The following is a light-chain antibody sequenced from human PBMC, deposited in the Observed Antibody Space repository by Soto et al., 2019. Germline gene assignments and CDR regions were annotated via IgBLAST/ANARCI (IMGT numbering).Light chain of an antibody. J-gene: IGKJ5*01. CDR3: QQYNNWPS. CDR2: DIS. V-gene: IGKV3-15*01. CDR1: QSVRSN. Sequence: EVVLTQSPVTCSASAGGRSTLHSRASQSVRSNLAWYQQKPGQAPXXLIYDISNRAAGVPARFSGSGSETEFTLTIRSLKSEDFAVYFCQQYNNWPSFGQGTRLEIK.